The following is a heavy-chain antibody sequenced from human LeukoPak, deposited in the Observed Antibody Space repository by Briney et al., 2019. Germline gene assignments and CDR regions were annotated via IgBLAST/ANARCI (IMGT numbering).Heavy chain of an antibody. D-gene: IGHD2-2*01. CDR2: INSDGSST. CDR3: AREYCSSTSCYFDY. CDR1: GFTFSLFA. V-gene: IGHV3-74*01. J-gene: IGHJ4*02. Sequence: GGSLRLSCAASGFTFSLFAMHWVRQAPGKGLVWVSRINSDGSSTSYADSVKGRFTISRDNAKNTLYLQMNSLRAEDTAVYYCAREYCSSTSCYFDYWGQGTLVTVSS.